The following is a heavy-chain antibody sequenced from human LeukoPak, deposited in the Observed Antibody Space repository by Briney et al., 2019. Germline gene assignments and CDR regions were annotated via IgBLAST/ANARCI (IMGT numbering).Heavy chain of an antibody. CDR3: ASGGRYAAYFDY. Sequence: ASVKVSCKASGYTFTGYYIHWVRQAPGQGLEWMGWISAYNGNTNYAQKLQGRVTMTTDTSTSTAYMELRSLRSDDTAVYYCASGGRYAAYFDYWGQGTLVTVSS. CDR1: GYTFTGYY. J-gene: IGHJ4*02. CDR2: ISAYNGNT. V-gene: IGHV1-18*04. D-gene: IGHD2-8*01.